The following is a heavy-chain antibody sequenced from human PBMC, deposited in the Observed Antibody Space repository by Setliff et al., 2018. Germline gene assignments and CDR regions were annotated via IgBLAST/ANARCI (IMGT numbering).Heavy chain of an antibody. CDR2: IYTSGST. Sequence: SETLSLICSVSGGSISSGSDYWTWIRQPAGKGLEWIGHIYTSGSTNYNPSLKSRVTISVDASKNQLSLNLRSVTAADTAVYYCARAISGWYSAHYYYMDVWGKGTTVTVSS. D-gene: IGHD6-19*01. J-gene: IGHJ6*03. CDR1: GGSISSGSDY. CDR3: ARAISGWYSAHYYYMDV. V-gene: IGHV4-61*09.